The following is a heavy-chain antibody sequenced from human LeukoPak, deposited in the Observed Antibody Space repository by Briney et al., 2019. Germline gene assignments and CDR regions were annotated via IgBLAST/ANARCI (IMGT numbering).Heavy chain of an antibody. D-gene: IGHD2-2*01. CDR2: ISSSSSYI. V-gene: IGHV3-21*01. Sequence: PGGSLRLSCAASGFTFSSYSMNWVRQAPGKGLEWVSSISSSSSYIYYADSVKGRFTISRDNAKNSLYLQMNSLRAEDTAVYYCARDHGMEYQLLDTSGFDYWGQGTLVTVSS. CDR1: GFTFSSYS. CDR3: ARDHGMEYQLLDTSGFDY. J-gene: IGHJ4*02.